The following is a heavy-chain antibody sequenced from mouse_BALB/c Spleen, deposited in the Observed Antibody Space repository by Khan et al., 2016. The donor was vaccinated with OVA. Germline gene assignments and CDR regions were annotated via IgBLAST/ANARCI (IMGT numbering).Heavy chain of an antibody. CDR3: ARSGYGSLAY. Sequence: QVQLQQAGAELAKPGASVKMSCKASGYMFTSYWMNWVKQRPGQGLEWIGYINPTSGYTDYNQKFKDRATLTADKSSSTAYMQLSSLTSEDSAVYYCARSGYGSLAYGGQGTLVTVSA. CDR1: GYMFTSYW. V-gene: IGHV1-7*01. D-gene: IGHD1-1*01. J-gene: IGHJ3*01. CDR2: INPTSGYT.